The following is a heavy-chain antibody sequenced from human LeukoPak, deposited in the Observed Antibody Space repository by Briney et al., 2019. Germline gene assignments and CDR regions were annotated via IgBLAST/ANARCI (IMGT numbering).Heavy chain of an antibody. J-gene: IGHJ4*02. V-gene: IGHV4-39*07. CDR2: IYYSGST. CDR1: GGSISSSSYY. D-gene: IGHD3-16*01. Sequence: PSETLSLTCTVSGGSISSSSYYWGWIRQPPGKGLEWIGSIYYSGSTYYNPSLKSRVTISVDTSKNQFSLKLSSVTAADTAVYYCASPLRGPEYWGQGTLVTVSS. CDR3: ASPLRGPEY.